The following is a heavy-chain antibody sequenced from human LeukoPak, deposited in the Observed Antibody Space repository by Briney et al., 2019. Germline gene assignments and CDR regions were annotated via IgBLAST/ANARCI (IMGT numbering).Heavy chain of an antibody. Sequence: GGSLRLSCAASGFTFSSYAMSWVRQAPGKGLECISGFSGSGGSTYYADSVKGRFTISRDNSKNTLHLQMNSLRAEDTAAYYCAKFAQRYCSGGSCHPFDYWGQGTLVTVSS. J-gene: IGHJ4*02. CDR2: FSGSGGST. D-gene: IGHD2-15*01. CDR1: GFTFSSYA. CDR3: AKFAQRYCSGGSCHPFDY. V-gene: IGHV3-23*01.